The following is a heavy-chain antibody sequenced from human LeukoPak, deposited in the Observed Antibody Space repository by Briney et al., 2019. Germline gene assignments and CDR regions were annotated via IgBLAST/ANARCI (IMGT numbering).Heavy chain of an antibody. V-gene: IGHV3-48*01. CDR3: ARGLRYSGYSTDY. D-gene: IGHD5-12*01. J-gene: IGHJ4*02. Sequence: QPGGSLRLSCAASGFTFSSYSMNCVRQAPGKGLEWVSYISSSSTTIYYADSVKGRFTISRDNAKNSLYLQMNSLRAEDTAVYYCARGLRYSGYSTDYWGQGTLVTVSS. CDR1: GFTFSSYS. CDR2: ISSSSTTI.